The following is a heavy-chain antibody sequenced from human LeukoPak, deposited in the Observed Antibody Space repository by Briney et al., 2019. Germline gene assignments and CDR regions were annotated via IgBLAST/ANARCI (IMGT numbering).Heavy chain of an antibody. CDR1: GDSISSSSYY. CDR3: ARLRYSSGCALLY. V-gene: IGHV4-39*07. D-gene: IGHD6-19*01. J-gene: IGHJ4*02. Sequence: PSETLSLTCTVSGDSISSSSYYWGWIRQPPGKGLEWIGTIYYSGSTYYNPSLKSRVTISVDTSKNQFSLKLSSVTAADTAVYYCARLRYSSGCALLYWGQGTLVTVSS. CDR2: IYYSGST.